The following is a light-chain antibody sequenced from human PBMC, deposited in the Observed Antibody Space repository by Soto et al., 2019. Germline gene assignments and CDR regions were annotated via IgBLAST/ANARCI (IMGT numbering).Light chain of an antibody. J-gene: IGLJ1*01. CDR1: SSNIGGNT. CDR3: AAWYDSLNAFV. Sequence: SFRRLPASGCGAAGQRGTISCSGSSSNIGGNTVNWYQQLPGAAPKILIYGDNQRPSGVPDRFSVSKSGTSASLAISGLLSEDEADYYCAAWYDSLNAFVFGTGTKV. V-gene: IGLV1-44*01. CDR2: GDN.